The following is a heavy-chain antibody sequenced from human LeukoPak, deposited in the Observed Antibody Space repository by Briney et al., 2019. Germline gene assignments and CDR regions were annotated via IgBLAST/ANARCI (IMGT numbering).Heavy chain of an antibody. CDR1: GGSFSGYY. CDR3: ASRYCSGGSCYYDY. D-gene: IGHD2-15*01. Sequence: SETLSLTCAVYGGSFSGYYWSWIRQPPGKGLEWIGEINHSGSTNYNPSLKSRVTISVDASKNQFSLKLSSVTAADTAVYYCASRYCSGGSCYYDYWGQGTLVTVSS. J-gene: IGHJ4*02. V-gene: IGHV4-34*01. CDR2: INHSGST.